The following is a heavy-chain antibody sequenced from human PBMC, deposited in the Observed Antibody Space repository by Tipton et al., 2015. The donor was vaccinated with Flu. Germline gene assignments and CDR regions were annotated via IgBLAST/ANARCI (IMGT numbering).Heavy chain of an antibody. CDR1: GLTVTSSF. CDR3: TRRLVED. V-gene: IGHV3-7*01. J-gene: IGHJ4*02. CDR2: INYDGSTI. Sequence: QLVQSGGTLVQPGGSLTLSCAASGLTVTSSFMAWVRQAPGKGLEWVANINYDGSTIYYVDSVKGRFTISRDNAKNSLYLQMNNLRAEDTAVYYCTRRLVEDWGQGTQVTVSS.